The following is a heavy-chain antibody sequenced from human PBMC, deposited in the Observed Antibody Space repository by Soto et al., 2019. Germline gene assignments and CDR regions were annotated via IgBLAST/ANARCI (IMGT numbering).Heavy chain of an antibody. CDR1: SGSISSNYW. D-gene: IGHD2-2*01. Sequence: QVHLQESGPGLVKPSETLSLTCAVSSGSISSNYWWTWVRQSPGKGLEWIGESDHSGSTNYNPSLKNRVTILVGQAQNPFSLKLTSVIAPDPAVYFCAAVSGGCSRTTCQIDPWGQGTLVTVSS. CDR3: AAVSGGCSRTTCQIDP. CDR2: SDHSGST. V-gene: IGHV4-4*02. J-gene: IGHJ5*02.